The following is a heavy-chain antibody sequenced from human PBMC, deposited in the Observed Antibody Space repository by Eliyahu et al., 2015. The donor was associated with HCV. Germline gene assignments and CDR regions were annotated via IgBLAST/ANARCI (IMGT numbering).Heavy chain of an antibody. D-gene: IGHD4-17*01. Sequence: EVQLLESGGGLIHPGGSLRVSCAASGFTFSDYAMXWVRQAPGKGLEWVSAISASGGRTYYGEFVKGRFTISRDNSKNRVYLEMDSLRAEDTAVYYCAKDPDYGDNLGADSWGQGTLVTVSS. CDR2: ISASGGRT. J-gene: IGHJ4*02. CDR1: GFTFSDYA. CDR3: AKDPDYGDNLGADS. V-gene: IGHV3-23*01.